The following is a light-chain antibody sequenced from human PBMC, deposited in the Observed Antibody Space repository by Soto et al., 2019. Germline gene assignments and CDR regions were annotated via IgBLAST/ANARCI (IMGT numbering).Light chain of an antibody. CDR2: GAS. J-gene: IGKJ1*01. V-gene: IGKV3-20*01. Sequence: IVLTQSPVTLSFSPCDIATLSCGSSQSVTGNYLAWYQQKPGQPPRLLIFGASTRATGIPDRFSGSGSGTDFTLTISRLEPEDFAVYYCQHYYTSYTTFGQGTKVDIK. CDR1: QSVTGNY. CDR3: QHYYTSYTT.